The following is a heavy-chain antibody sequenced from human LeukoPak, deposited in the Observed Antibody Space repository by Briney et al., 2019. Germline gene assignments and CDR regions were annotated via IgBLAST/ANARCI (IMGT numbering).Heavy chain of an antibody. J-gene: IGHJ4*02. V-gene: IGHV1-8*01. Sequence: ASVKVSCKASGYTFTSFDINWVRQATGQGLEWMGWMNPNSGNTGYAQKFQGRVTMTRNTSISTAYMELSSLRSEDTAVYYCARDYCSSTSCLFDYWGQGTLVTVSS. CDR2: MNPNSGNT. CDR1: GYTFTSFD. D-gene: IGHD2-2*01. CDR3: ARDYCSSTSCLFDY.